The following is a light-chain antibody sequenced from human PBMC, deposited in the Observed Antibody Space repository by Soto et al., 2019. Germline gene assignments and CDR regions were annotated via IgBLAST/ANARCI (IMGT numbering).Light chain of an antibody. CDR1: QSVSSSF. CDR2: GAS. CDR3: QQCGSSPLT. J-gene: IGKJ4*01. V-gene: IGKV3-20*01. Sequence: EMVLTQSPGTLSLSPGERATLSCSASQSVSSSFLAWYQQKPGQAPRLLIYGASSRATGIPDRFSGSGSGIDFTLTISRLEPEDVAVYYCQQCGSSPLTFGGGTKVEIK.